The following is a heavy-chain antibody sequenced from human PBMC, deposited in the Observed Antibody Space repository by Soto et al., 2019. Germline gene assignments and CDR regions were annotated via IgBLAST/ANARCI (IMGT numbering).Heavy chain of an antibody. J-gene: IGHJ4*02. CDR1: GFTVRTNY. D-gene: IGHD2-21*02. V-gene: IGHV3-66*01. Sequence: EVQLVESGGGLVQSGGSLRLSCAVSGFTVRTNYMNWVREAPGKGLEWVSLIYSGGGTSYADSVKGRFTVSRDNSKKTLYLEMNSRRGGDTAVFYCARDPLCGGDYPFDFWVQGTLVTVSS. CDR3: ARDPLCGGDYPFDF. CDR2: IYSGGGT.